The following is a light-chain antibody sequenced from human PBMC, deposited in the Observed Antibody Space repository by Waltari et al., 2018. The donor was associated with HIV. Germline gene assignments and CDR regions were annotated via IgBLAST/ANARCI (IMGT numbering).Light chain of an antibody. J-gene: IGKJ3*01. CDR3: QQYSEWPLT. CDR2: EAS. V-gene: IGKV3-15*01. Sequence: ESLMAQSPDTLSLSPGERATLSCRASQNVSSHLAWYQQRPGQTPRLLMYEASTRATDVPVRFSGSGSGSEFYLTISSLQSEDIGGYFCQQYSEWPLTFGPGTRLNIK. CDR1: QNVSSH.